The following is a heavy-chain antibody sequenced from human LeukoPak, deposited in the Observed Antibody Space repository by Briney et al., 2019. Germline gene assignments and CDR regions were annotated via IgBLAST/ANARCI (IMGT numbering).Heavy chain of an antibody. V-gene: IGHV4-39*01. CDR3: ARHGTVTPYYYYYYMDV. J-gene: IGHJ6*03. D-gene: IGHD4-17*01. CDR1: GGSISSSSYY. Sequence: SETLSLTCTVSGGSISSSSYYWGWIRQPPGKGLEWIGSISYSGSTYYNPSLKSRVTISVDTSKNQFSLKLSSVTAADTAVYYCARHGTVTPYYYYYYMDVWGKGTTVTISS. CDR2: ISYSGST.